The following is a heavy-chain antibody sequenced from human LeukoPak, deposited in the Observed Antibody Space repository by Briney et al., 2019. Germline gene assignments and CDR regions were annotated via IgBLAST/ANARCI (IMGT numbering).Heavy chain of an antibody. CDR1: GYTFTSYD. J-gene: IGHJ4*02. D-gene: IGHD6-13*01. Sequence: GASVKVSCKASGYTFTSYDINWVRQATGQGLEWMGWMNPNSGNTGYAQKFQGRVTMTRNTSISTAYMELSSLRSDDTAVYYCARAGIAAAGTDYWGQGTLVTVSS. CDR2: MNPNSGNT. V-gene: IGHV1-8*01. CDR3: ARAGIAAAGTDY.